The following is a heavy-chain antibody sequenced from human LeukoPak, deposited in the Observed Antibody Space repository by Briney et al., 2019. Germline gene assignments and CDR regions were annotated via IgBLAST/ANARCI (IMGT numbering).Heavy chain of an antibody. CDR2: ITGSDNSP. V-gene: IGHV3-23*01. CDR3: AKNLYCGGGSCYPSALGMDV. CDR1: GFTFSNHA. D-gene: IGHD2-15*01. Sequence: PGGSLRLSCAASGFTFSNHAMSWVRQGPGKGLEWVSVITGSDNSPYYADSVKGRFTISRDNSKNTLYLQMHSLRAEDTAVYYCAKNLYCGGGSCYPSALGMDVWGQGTTVTVSS. J-gene: IGHJ6*02.